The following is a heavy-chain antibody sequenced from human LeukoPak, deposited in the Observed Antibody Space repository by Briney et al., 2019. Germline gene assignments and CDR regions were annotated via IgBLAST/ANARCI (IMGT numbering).Heavy chain of an antibody. Sequence: GGSLRPSCAASGFTFSDHYMDWVRQAPGKGLEWVAYISGSGGSILYADSVKGRFTISRDNAKNSLYLQMNSLRAEDTAVYYCVYGDLDYWGQGTLVTVSS. CDR3: VYGDLDY. V-gene: IGHV3-11*04. CDR2: ISGSGGSI. J-gene: IGHJ4*02. D-gene: IGHD4-17*01. CDR1: GFTFSDHY.